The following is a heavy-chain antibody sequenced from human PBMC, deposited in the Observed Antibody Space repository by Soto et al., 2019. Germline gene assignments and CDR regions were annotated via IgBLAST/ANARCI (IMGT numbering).Heavy chain of an antibody. Sequence: QVQLVQPGAEVKKPGASVKFSCKASGYIFTNFYIHWVRQAPGQGLEWIGIINPNGGSTNYAQNFQGRGTMTRDTSTSTVYMDLSSLRSEDTAVYYCTRGLASGDYWGQGTLITVSS. CDR2: INPNGGST. D-gene: IGHD6-6*01. J-gene: IGHJ4*02. V-gene: IGHV1-46*03. CDR3: TRGLASGDY. CDR1: GYIFTNFY.